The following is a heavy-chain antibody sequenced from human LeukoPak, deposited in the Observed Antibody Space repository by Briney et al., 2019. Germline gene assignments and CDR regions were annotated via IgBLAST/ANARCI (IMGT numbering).Heavy chain of an antibody. CDR2: IYWNDDK. J-gene: IGHJ4*02. D-gene: IGHD3-16*01. CDR3: ARAGFALRGTFWY. CDR1: GGSISSYYW. Sequence: PSETLSLTCTVSGGSISSYYWSWIRQPPGEALEWLALIYWNDDKRYSPSLKSRLTITKDTSKNQVVLTMTNMDPVDTATYYCARAGFALRGTFWYWGQGTLLTVSS. V-gene: IGHV2-5*01.